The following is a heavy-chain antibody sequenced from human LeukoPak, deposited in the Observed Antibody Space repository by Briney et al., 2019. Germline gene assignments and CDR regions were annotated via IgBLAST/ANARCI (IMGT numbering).Heavy chain of an antibody. J-gene: IGHJ4*02. V-gene: IGHV3-33*01. CDR2: IWFDGSNI. D-gene: IGHD4-17*01. CDR1: GFSFSNYG. Sequence: PGGSLRLSCVASGFSFSNYGINWLRQAPGKGLEWVAIIWFDGSNIDYADSVKGRFTISRDNSKNTLFLQMNSLRAEDTAVYYCSRDHGDYSFDYWGQGTLVTVSS. CDR3: SRDHGDYSFDY.